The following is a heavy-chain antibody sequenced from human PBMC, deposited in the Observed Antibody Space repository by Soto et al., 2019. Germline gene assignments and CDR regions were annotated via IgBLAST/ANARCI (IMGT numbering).Heavy chain of an antibody. J-gene: IGHJ4*02. CDR2: IYYSGST. CDR3: ARANYFDY. Sequence: SETLSLTCTVSGGSISSYYWSWFRQPPGKGLEWIRTIYYSGSTNYNPSLKSRVTISVDTSKNQFSLKLSSVTAADTAVYYCARANYFDYWGQGTLVTVSS. V-gene: IGHV4-59*01. CDR1: GGSISSYY.